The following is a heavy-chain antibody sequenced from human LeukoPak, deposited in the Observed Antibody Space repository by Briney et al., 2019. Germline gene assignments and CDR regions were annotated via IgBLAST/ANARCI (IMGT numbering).Heavy chain of an antibody. Sequence: EASVKVSCTTSGYTFTTYDIIWVRQATGEGLEWMGWMNPNSGNTAFAQKFQGRVTMTRDTSISTAYMELNSLTSEDTAVYFCALNGGGLNPWGQGTLVTVSS. CDR2: MNPNSGNT. J-gene: IGHJ5*02. V-gene: IGHV1-8*01. CDR1: GYTFTTYD. CDR3: ALNGGGLNP. D-gene: IGHD1-1*01.